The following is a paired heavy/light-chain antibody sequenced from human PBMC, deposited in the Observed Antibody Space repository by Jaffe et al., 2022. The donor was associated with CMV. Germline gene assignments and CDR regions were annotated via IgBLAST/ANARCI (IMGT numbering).Light chain of an antibody. CDR2: GAS. V-gene: IGKV3-20*01. Sequence: EIVLTQSPGTLSLSPGERATLSCRASQSLSSSYLAWYQQKPGQAPRLLIYGASDRATGIPDRFSGSGSGTDFTLTISRLEPEDFAVYYCQQYGSSPPFTFGPGTKVDIK. CDR3: QQYGSSPPFT. J-gene: IGKJ3*01. CDR1: QSLSSSY.
Heavy chain of an antibody. J-gene: IGHJ6*02. V-gene: IGHV3-23*01. CDR1: GFTFSSYV. CDR2: ISGSDGST. Sequence: EVQLLESGGGLVQPGGSLRLSCAASGFTFSSYVMTWVRQAPGKGLEWVSGISGSDGSTYYADSVKGRVTISTDNSKNTLYLQMNRLRVEDTAVYYCARRDHQQYYDILTGNYYDYYGMDVWGQGTTVTVSS. D-gene: IGHD3-9*01. CDR3: ARRDHQQYYDILTGNYYDYYGMDV.